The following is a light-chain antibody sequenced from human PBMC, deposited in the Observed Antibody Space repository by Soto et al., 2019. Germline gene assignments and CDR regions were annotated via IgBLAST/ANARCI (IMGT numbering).Light chain of an antibody. CDR3: LQDYSYPWT. V-gene: IGKV1-5*03. CDR2: KAS. J-gene: IGKJ1*01. CDR1: QSISVW. Sequence: DIPMTQSPSPPSASVGDRVTITCRASQSISVWLAWYQQKAGKAPNLLIYKASRLESGVPSRFSGSGSETEFTLTISSLQPEDFATYYCLQDYSYPWTFGQGTKVDIK.